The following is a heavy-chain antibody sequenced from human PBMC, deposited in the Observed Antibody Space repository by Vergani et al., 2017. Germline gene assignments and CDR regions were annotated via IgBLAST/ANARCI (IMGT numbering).Heavy chain of an antibody. J-gene: IGHJ6*03. V-gene: IGHV1-69*01. CDR1: GGTFSSYA. Sequence: QVQLVQSGAEVKKPGSSVKVSCKASGGTFSSYAISWVRQAPGQGLEWMGGIIPICGTANYAQKFQGRVTITADESTSTAYMELSSLRSEDTAVYYCARARANYGDYPPYYYYYMDVWGKGTTVTVSS. CDR2: IIPICGTA. D-gene: IGHD4-17*01. CDR3: ARARANYGDYPPYYYYYMDV.